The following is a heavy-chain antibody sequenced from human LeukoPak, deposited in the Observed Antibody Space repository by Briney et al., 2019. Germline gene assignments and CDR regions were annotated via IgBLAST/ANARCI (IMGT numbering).Heavy chain of an antibody. CDR1: GFTVSSNY. J-gene: IGHJ4*02. Sequence: GGSLRLSCAASGFTVSSNYMSWVRQAPGKGLEWGSVIYSGGSTYYADSVKGRFTISRDNSKNTLYLQMNSLRAEDTAVYYCARVTVGRGSYFDYWGQGTLVTVSS. CDR3: ARVTVGRGSYFDY. CDR2: IYSGGST. V-gene: IGHV3-66*01. D-gene: IGHD2-8*02.